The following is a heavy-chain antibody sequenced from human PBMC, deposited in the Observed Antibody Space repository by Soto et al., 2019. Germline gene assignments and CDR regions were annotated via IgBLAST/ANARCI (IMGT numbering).Heavy chain of an antibody. V-gene: IGHV1-18*01. D-gene: IGHD6-19*01. J-gene: IGHJ4*02. Sequence: ASVKVSCKASGYTFTSYGISWVRQAPGQGLEWMGWISAYNGNTNYAQKLQGRVTMTTDTSTSTAYMELRSLRSDDTAVYYCARVFRDEYSSGWTENFDYWGQGTLVTV. CDR1: GYTFTSYG. CDR2: ISAYNGNT. CDR3: ARVFRDEYSSGWTENFDY.